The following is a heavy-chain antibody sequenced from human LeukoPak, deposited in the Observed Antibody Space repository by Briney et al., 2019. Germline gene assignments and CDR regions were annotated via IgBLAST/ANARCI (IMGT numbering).Heavy chain of an antibody. D-gene: IGHD1-26*01. CDR2: IYYTGST. CDR1: GGSMSDYY. V-gene: IGHV4-59*01. Sequence: SETLSLTCTVSGGSMSDYYWSWIRQPPGKGLEWIGYIYYTGSTNYNPSLKSRVTISIDTSKNQFSLKLSSVTAADTALYYCARDYSMTHAFDIWGQGTLVTVSS. CDR3: ARDYSMTHAFDI. J-gene: IGHJ3*02.